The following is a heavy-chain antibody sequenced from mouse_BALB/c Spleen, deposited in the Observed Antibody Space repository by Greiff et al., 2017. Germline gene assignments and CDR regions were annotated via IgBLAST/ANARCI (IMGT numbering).Heavy chain of an antibody. Sequence: EVKVVESGAELVKPGASVKLSCTASGFNIKDTYMHWVKQRPEQGLEWIGRIDPANGNTKYDPKFQGKATITADTSSNTAYLQLSSLTSEDTAVYYCAAYSGSYGDAMDYWGQGTSVTVSS. J-gene: IGHJ4*01. V-gene: IGHV14-3*02. CDR1: GFNIKDTY. CDR2: IDPANGNT. D-gene: IGHD2-10*01. CDR3: AAYSGSYGDAMDY.